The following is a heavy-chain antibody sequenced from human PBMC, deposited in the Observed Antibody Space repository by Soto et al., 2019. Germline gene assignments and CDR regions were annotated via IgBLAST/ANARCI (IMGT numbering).Heavy chain of an antibody. CDR1: GFTFNAYA. D-gene: IGHD4-4*01. CDR2: IGGSGGNR. Sequence: DVQLLESGGGLVQPGGSLRLSCAASGFTFNAYAMTWVRQAPGKGLEWVSAIGGSGGNRYYAGSVRGRFTISRDNSKDTVDLQMNSLRVEDTAVYYCARVASDYINSVDHWGQGSLVSLSS. CDR3: ARVASDYINSVDH. V-gene: IGHV3-23*01. J-gene: IGHJ4*02.